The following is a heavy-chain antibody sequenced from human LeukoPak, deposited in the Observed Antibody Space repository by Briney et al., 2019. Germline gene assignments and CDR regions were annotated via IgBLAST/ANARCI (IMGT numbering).Heavy chain of an antibody. CDR3: ARLEMATIRGFDY. CDR2: IYYSGST. Sequence: LRLSCAASGFTFSDYYMSWIRQPPGKGLEWIGYIYYSGSTYYNPSLKSRVTISVDTSKNQFSLKLSSVTAADTAVYYCARLEMATIRGFDYWGQGTLVTVSS. J-gene: IGHJ4*02. V-gene: IGHV4-30-4*08. CDR1: GFTFSDYY. D-gene: IGHD5-24*01.